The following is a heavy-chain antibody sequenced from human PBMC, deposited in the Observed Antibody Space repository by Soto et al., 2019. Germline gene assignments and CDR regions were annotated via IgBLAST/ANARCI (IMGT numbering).Heavy chain of an antibody. V-gene: IGHV3-30*18. Sequence: QVQLVESGGGVVQPGRSLRLSCAASGFTFSSYGMYWVRQAPGKGLEWLAVISYDGSNKYYADSVKGRFTISRDNSTKTLYLQMNSLRADDTAVYYCAEGTGSSIWQHLPPDYWGQGTLGTVAS. CDR1: GFTFSSYG. D-gene: IGHD6-13*01. CDR2: ISYDGSNK. J-gene: IGHJ4*02. CDR3: AEGTGSSIWQHLPPDY.